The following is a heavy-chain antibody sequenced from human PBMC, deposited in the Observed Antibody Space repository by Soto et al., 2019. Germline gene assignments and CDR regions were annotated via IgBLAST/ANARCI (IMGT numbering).Heavy chain of an antibody. D-gene: IGHD3-16*01. Sequence: RRLSCAASGFTFSSYAMSWVRQAPGKGLEWVSAISGSGGSTYYADSVKGRFTISRDNSKNTLYLQMNSLRAEDTAVYYCAKGGHYYYYYGMDVWGQGTTVTVSS. CDR1: GFTFSSYA. J-gene: IGHJ6*02. CDR2: ISGSGGST. CDR3: AKGGHYYYYYGMDV. V-gene: IGHV3-23*01.